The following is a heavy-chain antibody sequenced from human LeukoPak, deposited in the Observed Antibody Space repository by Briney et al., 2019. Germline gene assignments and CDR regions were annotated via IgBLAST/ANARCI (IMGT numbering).Heavy chain of an antibody. CDR1: GGSISSYY. CDR2: IYYSGST. D-gene: IGHD2-15*01. V-gene: IGHV4-59*08. Sequence: ASETLSLTCTVSGGSISSYYWSWIRKPPGKGLEWIGYIYYSGSTNYNPSLKSRVTISVDTSKNQFSLKLSSVTAADTAVYYCARVWSGYCSGGSCYLFDYWGQGTLVTVSS. CDR3: ARVWSGYCSGGSCYLFDY. J-gene: IGHJ4*02.